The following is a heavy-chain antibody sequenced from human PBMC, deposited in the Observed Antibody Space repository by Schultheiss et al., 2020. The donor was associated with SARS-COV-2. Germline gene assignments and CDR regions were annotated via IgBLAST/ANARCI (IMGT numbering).Heavy chain of an antibody. CDR2: SNAGNGNT. CDR1: GYTFTSYA. Sequence: ASVKVSCKASGYTFTSYAMHWVRQAPGQRLEWMGWSNAGNGNTKYSQEFQGRVTITRDTSASTAYMELSSLRSEDTAVYYCARASKGYGSGSRYFDYWGQGTLVTVSS. J-gene: IGHJ4*02. D-gene: IGHD3-10*01. CDR3: ARASKGYGSGSRYFDY. V-gene: IGHV1-3*01.